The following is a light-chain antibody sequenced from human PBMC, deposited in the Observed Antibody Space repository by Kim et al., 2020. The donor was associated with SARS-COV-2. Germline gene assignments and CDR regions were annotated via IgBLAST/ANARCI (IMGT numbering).Light chain of an antibody. Sequence: EIVLTQSPGTLSLSPGERATLSCRAGQSVKRNYLAWYQQKRGQAPRLLVHGASSRATGIPDRFSGSGSGTDFTLTINRLEPEDFAVYFCQQYGSSPRTFGQGTKVDIK. CDR2: GAS. V-gene: IGKV3-20*01. J-gene: IGKJ1*01. CDR1: QSVKRNY. CDR3: QQYGSSPRT.